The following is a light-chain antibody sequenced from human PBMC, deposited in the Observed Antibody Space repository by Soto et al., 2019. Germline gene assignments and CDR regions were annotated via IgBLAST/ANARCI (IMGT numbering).Light chain of an antibody. J-gene: IGKJ4*01. CDR3: QQYLTYSSLN. CDR2: KAS. V-gene: IGKV1-5*03. CDR1: QTISSW. Sequence: DIQITHSPSTLSASVVDRVTITCLASQTISSWLAWYQQKPGKAPKLLIYKASTLESGVPSRFSGSGSGTEFTLTISSLQPDDFATYYCQQYLTYSSLNFGGGTKVDIK.